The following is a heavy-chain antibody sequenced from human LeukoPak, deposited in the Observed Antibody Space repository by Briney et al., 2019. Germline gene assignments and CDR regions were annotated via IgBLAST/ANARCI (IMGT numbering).Heavy chain of an antibody. CDR3: ARSSSSGWYGGDY. CDR2: ISSSGSTI. J-gene: IGHJ4*02. D-gene: IGHD6-19*01. Sequence: QPGGSLGLSCAASGFTFSSYEMNWVRQAPGKGLEWVSYISSSGSTIYYADSVKGRFTISRDNAKNSPYLQMNSLRAEDTAVYYCARSSSSGWYGGDYWGQGTLVTVSS. V-gene: IGHV3-48*03. CDR1: GFTFSSYE.